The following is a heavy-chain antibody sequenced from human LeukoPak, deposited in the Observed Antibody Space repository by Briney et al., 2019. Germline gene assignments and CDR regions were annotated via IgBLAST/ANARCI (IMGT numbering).Heavy chain of an antibody. V-gene: IGHV3-48*01. J-gene: IGHJ4*02. Sequence: PGGSLRLSCAASGFTFSSYSMNWVRQAPGKGLEWISYISSSSTIYYADSVKGRFTISRDNAKNSLYLQMNSLRAEDTAVYYCARVPGDYSNYALTVFDYWGQGTLVTVSS. CDR2: ISSSSTI. CDR1: GFTFSSYS. CDR3: ARVPGDYSNYALTVFDY. D-gene: IGHD4-11*01.